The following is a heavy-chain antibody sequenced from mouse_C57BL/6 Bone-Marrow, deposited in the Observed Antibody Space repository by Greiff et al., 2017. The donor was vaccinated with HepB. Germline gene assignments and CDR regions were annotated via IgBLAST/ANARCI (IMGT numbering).Heavy chain of an antibody. D-gene: IGHD1-1*01. Sequence: EVKVVESGGDLVKPGGSLKLSCAASGFTFSSYGMSWVRQTPDKRLEWVATISSGGSYTYYPDSVKGRFTISRDNAKNTLYLQMSSLKSEDTAMYYCARHEGYYYGSSYVYWGQGTTLTVSS. CDR1: GFTFSSYG. CDR2: ISSGGSYT. CDR3: ARHEGYYYGSSYVY. J-gene: IGHJ2*01. V-gene: IGHV5-6*01.